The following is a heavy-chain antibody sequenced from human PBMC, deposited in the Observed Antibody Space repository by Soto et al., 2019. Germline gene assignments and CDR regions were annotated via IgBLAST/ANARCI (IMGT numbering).Heavy chain of an antibody. CDR1: VFRFSDHY. Sequence: PGGSLRVACASSVFRFSDHYMDWVRQAPGKGLEWVGRIRNKANSYTTEYAASVRGRFTISRDDSKNSLYLQMHSLKTDDTAVYYCVRAHLAADGNDAFDIWGQGTMVTVSS. CDR2: IRNKANSYTT. D-gene: IGHD6-13*01. J-gene: IGHJ3*02. CDR3: VRAHLAADGNDAFDI. V-gene: IGHV3-72*01.